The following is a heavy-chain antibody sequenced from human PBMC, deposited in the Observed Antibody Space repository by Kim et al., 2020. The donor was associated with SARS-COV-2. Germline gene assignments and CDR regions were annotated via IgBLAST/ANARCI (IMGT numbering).Heavy chain of an antibody. CDR3: ARDLGYSSGWYYYYGMDV. D-gene: IGHD6-19*01. CDR2: ISSSSSYI. J-gene: IGHJ6*02. Sequence: GGSLRLSCAASGFTFSSYSMNWVRQAPGKGLEWVSSISSSSSYIYYADSVKGRFTISRDNAKNSLYLQMNSLRAEDTAVYYCARDLGYSSGWYYYYGMDVWGQGTTVTAS. CDR1: GFTFSSYS. V-gene: IGHV3-21*01.